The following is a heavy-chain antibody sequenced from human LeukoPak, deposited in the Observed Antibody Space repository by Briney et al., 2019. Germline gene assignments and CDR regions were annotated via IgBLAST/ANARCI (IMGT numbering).Heavy chain of an antibody. CDR1: GGSISSSSYY. Sequence: SETLSLTCTVSGGSISSSSYYWGWIRQPPGKGLEWIGSIYYSGSTYYNPSLKGRVTISVDTSKNQFSLKLSSVTAADTAVYYCARHLRDGYNFPYYYYYMDVWGKGTTVTISS. J-gene: IGHJ6*03. D-gene: IGHD5-24*01. V-gene: IGHV4-39*01. CDR2: IYYSGST. CDR3: ARHLRDGYNFPYYYYYMDV.